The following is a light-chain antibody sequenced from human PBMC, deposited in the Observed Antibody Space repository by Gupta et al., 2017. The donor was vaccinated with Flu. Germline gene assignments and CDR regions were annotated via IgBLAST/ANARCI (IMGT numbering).Light chain of an antibody. CDR3: TSYTSGNSYV. V-gene: IGLV2-14*04. CDR2: DVS. Sequence: KTISRAGTTSDVGGYDYDWWNQQPAGKPNNLMICDVSKRSAGVANRFSGSKAGNTASLTIAGRQEEDAADYYCTSYTSGNSYVFGTGTKFTVL. J-gene: IGLJ1*01. CDR1: TSDVGGYDY.